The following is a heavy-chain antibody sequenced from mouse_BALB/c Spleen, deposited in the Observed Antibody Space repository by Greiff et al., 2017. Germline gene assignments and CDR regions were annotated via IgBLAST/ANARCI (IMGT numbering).Heavy chain of an antibody. CDR1: GFSLTGYG. D-gene: IGHD2-2*01. Sequence: QVQLKESGPGLVAPSQSLSITCTVSGFSLTGYGVNWVRQPPGKGLEWLGMIWGDGSTDYNSALKSRLSISKDNSKSQVFLKMNSLQTDDTARYYCARDETDGYADSFAYWGQGTLVTVSA. CDR3: ARDETDGYADSFAY. CDR2: IWGDGST. V-gene: IGHV2-6-7*01. J-gene: IGHJ3*01.